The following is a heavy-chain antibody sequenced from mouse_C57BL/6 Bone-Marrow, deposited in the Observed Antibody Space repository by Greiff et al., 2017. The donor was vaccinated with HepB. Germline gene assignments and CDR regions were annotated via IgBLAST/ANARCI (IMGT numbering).Heavy chain of an antibody. CDR3: ATITTVVADYFDY. Sequence: VQLQQSGPELVKPGASVKISCKASGYTFTDYYMNWVKQSHGKSLEWIGDINPNNGGTSYNQKFKGKATLTVDKSSSTAYMELRSLTSEVSAVYYCATITTVVADYFDYWGQGTTLTVSS. CDR2: INPNNGGT. D-gene: IGHD1-1*01. J-gene: IGHJ2*01. CDR1: GYTFTDYY. V-gene: IGHV1-26*01.